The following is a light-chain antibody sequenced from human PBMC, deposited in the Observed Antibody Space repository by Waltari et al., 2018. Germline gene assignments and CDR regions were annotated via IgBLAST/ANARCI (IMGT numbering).Light chain of an antibody. CDR2: LGS. J-gene: IGKJ1*01. Sequence: DIVMTQSPLSLSVTPGESASISCRSSQSLLHANGYNYVDWYVQKPGQSPQLLIYLGSTRASGVPNRFSGSGSGTDFKLKIRRVEAEDVGVYYCMQAQQTPLTFGQGTKVEIK. CDR3: MQAQQTPLT. V-gene: IGKV2-28*01. CDR1: QSLLHANGYNY.